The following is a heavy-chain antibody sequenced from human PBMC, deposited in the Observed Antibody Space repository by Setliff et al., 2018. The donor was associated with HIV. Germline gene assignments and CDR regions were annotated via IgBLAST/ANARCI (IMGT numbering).Heavy chain of an antibody. CDR1: GFTFNDYY. D-gene: IGHD3-16*01. CDR2: ISGSGSGV. J-gene: IGHJ4*02. V-gene: IGHV3-11*01. Sequence: LRLSCAVSGFTFNDYYMSWIRQAPGKGLEYISYISGSGSGVDYADSVKGRFTVSRVNARSSLYLQLNSLRSEDTAVYYCARDLIWGFDYWGQGTPVTVSS. CDR3: ARDLIWGFDY.